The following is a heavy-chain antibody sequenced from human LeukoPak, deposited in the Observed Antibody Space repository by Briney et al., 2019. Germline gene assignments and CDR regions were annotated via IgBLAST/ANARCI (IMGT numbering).Heavy chain of an antibody. D-gene: IGHD3-3*01. CDR2: ISGYNGNT. CDR3: ARRIMYYDFWSGSYFDY. J-gene: IGHJ4*02. Sequence: ASVKVSCKASRYTFTSYGISWVRQAPGQGLEWMGWISGYNGNTNYAQKFQGRVTMTTDTSTSTAYMELRSLRSDDTAVYYCARRIMYYDFWSGSYFDYWGQGTLVTVSS. CDR1: RYTFTSYG. V-gene: IGHV1-18*01.